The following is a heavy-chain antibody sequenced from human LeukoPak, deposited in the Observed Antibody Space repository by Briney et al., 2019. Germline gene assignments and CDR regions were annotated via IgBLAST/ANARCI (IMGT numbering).Heavy chain of an antibody. CDR2: ITTRSAI. CDR3: ARVGGAGLQYCYMDV. CDR1: GFTFSSYS. D-gene: IGHD4-11*01. Sequence: GGSLRLSCAASGFTFSSYSMNWVRQAPGKGLEWVSSITTRSAIYYADSVKGRFTISRDNAKDSLYLQMNSLRADDTAVYYCARVGGAGLQYCYMDVWGKGTTVTVSS. J-gene: IGHJ6*03. V-gene: IGHV3-48*01.